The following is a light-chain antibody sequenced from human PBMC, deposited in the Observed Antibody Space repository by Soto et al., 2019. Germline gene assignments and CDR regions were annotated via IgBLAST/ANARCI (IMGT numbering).Light chain of an antibody. V-gene: IGKV1-5*03. J-gene: IGKJ1*01. Sequence: DIQMTQSPSTLSASVGDRVTITCRASQSISWXXAWYQQKPGKAPKLLIYKASTLGSGVPSRFSGSGSGTEFTLTISSLQPDDFATYYCQQYNTYWTFGQGTRVEIK. CDR3: QQYNTYWT. CDR2: KAS. CDR1: QSISWX.